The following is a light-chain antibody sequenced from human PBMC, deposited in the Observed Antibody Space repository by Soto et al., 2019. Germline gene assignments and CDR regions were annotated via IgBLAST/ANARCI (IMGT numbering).Light chain of an antibody. CDR3: QQYNNWPPYMT. CDR1: QSVSSN. Sequence: EIVMTQSPATLSVSPGERATLSCRASQSVSSNLAWYQQKPGQAPRLLIYGASTRATGIPARFSGSGSGTEFTLTISSLQSEDFAVYYCQQYNNWPPYMTFGQGTKVDIK. J-gene: IGKJ1*01. V-gene: IGKV3-15*01. CDR2: GAS.